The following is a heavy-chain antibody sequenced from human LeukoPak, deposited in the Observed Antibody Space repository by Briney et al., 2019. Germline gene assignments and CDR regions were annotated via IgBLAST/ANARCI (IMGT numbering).Heavy chain of an antibody. D-gene: IGHD3-10*01. CDR3: AKDGDIWLGDLNWFDP. CDR2: ISGGGGNI. Sequence: GGSLRLSCAASGFTFTSYALSWVRQAPGKGLEWVSTISGGGGNIYYADSVKGRFTISRDISKNMLYLQMNSLRAEDTAVYYCAKDGDIWLGDLNWFDPWGQGTLVTVSS. CDR1: GFTFTSYA. J-gene: IGHJ5*02. V-gene: IGHV3-23*01.